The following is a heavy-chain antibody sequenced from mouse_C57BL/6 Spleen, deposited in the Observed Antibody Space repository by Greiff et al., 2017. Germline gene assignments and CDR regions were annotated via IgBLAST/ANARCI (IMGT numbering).Heavy chain of an antibody. Sequence: QVQLQQPGAELVKPGASVKLSCKASGYTFTSYWMQWVKQRPGQGLEWIGEIDPSDSYTNYDQKFKGKATLTVDTSSSTAYMQLSSLTSEDSAVYDCARQGDSNYGYWGQGTTLTVSS. J-gene: IGHJ2*01. CDR3: ARQGDSNYGY. CDR2: IDPSDSYT. CDR1: GYTFTSYW. D-gene: IGHD2-5*01. V-gene: IGHV1-50*01.